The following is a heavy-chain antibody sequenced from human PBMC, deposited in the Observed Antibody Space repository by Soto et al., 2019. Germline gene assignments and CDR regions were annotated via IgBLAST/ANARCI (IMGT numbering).Heavy chain of an antibody. CDR2: IIPIFGTA. D-gene: IGHD3-22*01. Sequence: GASVKVSCKASGGTFSSYAISWVRQAPGQGLEWMGGIIPIFGTANYAQKFQGRVTITADESTSTAYMELSSLRSEDTAVYYCARDGYYYDSSGYYPNWLDPWGKGTLVTVYS. V-gene: IGHV1-69*13. CDR3: ARDGYYYDSSGYYPNWLDP. CDR1: GGTFSSYA. J-gene: IGHJ5*02.